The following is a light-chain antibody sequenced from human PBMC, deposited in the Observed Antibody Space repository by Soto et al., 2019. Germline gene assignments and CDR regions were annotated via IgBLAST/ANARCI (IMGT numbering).Light chain of an antibody. CDR1: QSVSSS. CDR2: DAS. CDR3: QQRSPGLT. V-gene: IGKV3-11*01. J-gene: IGKJ4*01. Sequence: EIVLTQSPATLSLSPGERATLSCRASQSVSSSLAWYQQKPGQAPRLLIYDASNRATGIPARFSGSGSGTDFTLTLSSLEPEDFAVYYCQQRSPGLTFGGGTKVEIK.